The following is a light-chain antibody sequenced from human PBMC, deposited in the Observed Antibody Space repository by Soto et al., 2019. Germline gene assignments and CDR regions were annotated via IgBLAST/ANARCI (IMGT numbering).Light chain of an antibody. CDR1: QSISSY. V-gene: IGKV1-39*01. Sequence: DIQMTQSPSSLSASVGDRVTITCRASQSISSYFNWYQQKPGKAPKLLIYAASSLQLGVPSRFSGSGSGTDFTLTIRSLQPEDFATYYCQQSYSTPQTFGQGTKVEI. CDR3: QQSYSTPQT. J-gene: IGKJ1*01. CDR2: AAS.